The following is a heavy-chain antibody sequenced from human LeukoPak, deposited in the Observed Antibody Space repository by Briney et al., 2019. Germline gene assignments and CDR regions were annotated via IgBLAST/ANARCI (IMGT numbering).Heavy chain of an antibody. CDR1: GFTFSSYA. J-gene: IGHJ3*02. CDR3: TTDYSSEGAFDI. Sequence: GGSLRLSCAASGFTFSSYAMSWVRQAPGKGLEWVGRIKSKTDGGTTDYAAPVKGRFTISRDDSKNTLYLQMNSLKTEDTAVYYCTTDYSSEGAFDIWGQGTMVTVSS. V-gene: IGHV3-15*01. D-gene: IGHD6-19*01. CDR2: IKSKTDGGTT.